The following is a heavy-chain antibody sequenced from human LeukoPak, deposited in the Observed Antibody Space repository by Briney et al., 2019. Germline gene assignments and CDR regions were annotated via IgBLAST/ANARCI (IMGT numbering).Heavy chain of an antibody. CDR1: GFTFDDYG. CDR2: INWYGGST. CDR3: ARGTLKAAATDFDY. D-gene: IGHD6-13*01. J-gene: IGHJ4*02. Sequence: GGSLRLSCAVSGFTFDDYGMSWVRQAPGKGLEWVSGINWYGGSTGYADSVKGRFTISRDNAKNSLYLQMNSLRAEDAALYYCARGTLKAAATDFDYWGRGTLVTVSS. V-gene: IGHV3-20*04.